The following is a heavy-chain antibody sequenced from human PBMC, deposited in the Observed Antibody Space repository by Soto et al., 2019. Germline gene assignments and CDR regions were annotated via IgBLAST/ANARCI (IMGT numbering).Heavy chain of an antibody. D-gene: IGHD3-3*01. V-gene: IGHV3-74*01. CDR1: SHTLTRCW. J-gene: IGHJ6*02. Sequence: GGPQRLSCGPSSHTLTRCWVHWPPHAREKALVGVSRINSDGSSTSYADSVKGRFTISRDNAKNTLYLQMNSLRAEDTAVYYCAVYDFWSGSPLYYYGMDVWGQGTSVTVSS. CDR3: AVYDFWSGSPLYYYGMDV. CDR2: INSDGSST.